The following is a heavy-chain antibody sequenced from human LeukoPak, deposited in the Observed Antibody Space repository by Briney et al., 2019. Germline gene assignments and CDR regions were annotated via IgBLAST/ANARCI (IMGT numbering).Heavy chain of an antibody. Sequence: SETLSLTCSVSGGSVTSGGFYWGWLCQPPGKGPEWIATIYYTGSTYYNPSLNSRVTVSIDTSKSQFSLRLTSVTATDTAVYHCARHSGSGSLSRPFDPWGQGTLVTVSS. CDR3: ARHSGSGSLSRPFDP. V-gene: IGHV4-39*01. D-gene: IGHD3-10*01. CDR1: GGSVTSGGFY. J-gene: IGHJ5*02. CDR2: IYYTGST.